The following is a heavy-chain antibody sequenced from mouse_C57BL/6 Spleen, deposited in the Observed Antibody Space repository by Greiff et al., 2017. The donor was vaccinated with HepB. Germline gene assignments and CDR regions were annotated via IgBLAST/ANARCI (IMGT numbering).Heavy chain of an antibody. CDR1: GFNINDYY. D-gene: IGHD4-1*01. CDR3: TTELAPGGDY. CDR2: IDPEDGDT. J-gene: IGHJ2*01. V-gene: IGHV14-1*01. Sequence: VQLQQSGAELVRPGASVKLSCTASGFNINDYYMHWVKQRPEQGLEWIGRIDPEDGDTEYAPKFQGKATMTADTSSNPAYLQLSSLTSEDTAVYYCTTELAPGGDYWGQGTTLTVSS.